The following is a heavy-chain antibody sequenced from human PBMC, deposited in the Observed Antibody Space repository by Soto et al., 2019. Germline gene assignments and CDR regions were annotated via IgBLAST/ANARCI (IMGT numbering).Heavy chain of an antibody. Sequence: SETLSLTCTVTGDSISSRSYYWNWIRQPPGKGLEWIGYIHHSGSTYYNPSLQSRLTISVDTSKNQFSLRLKSVTAADTAVYSCARGLPDGEFYFDSWGLGTLVTVSS. D-gene: IGHD3-10*01. CDR2: IHHSGST. V-gene: IGHV4-30-4*01. CDR1: GDSISSRSYY. J-gene: IGHJ4*02. CDR3: ARGLPDGEFYFDS.